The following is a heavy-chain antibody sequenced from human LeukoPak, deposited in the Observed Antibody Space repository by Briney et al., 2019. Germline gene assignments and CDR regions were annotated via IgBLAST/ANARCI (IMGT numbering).Heavy chain of an antibody. CDR3: VHRQTSAWNRGAFDV. J-gene: IGHJ3*01. V-gene: IGHV2-5*02. CDR2: IYWDGDQ. CDR1: GFSLTDSGEG. Sequence: SGPTLVKPAQTLTLTCTCSGFSLTDSGEGVGWTRQSPGKAPEWLALIYWDGDQRFSPSLGSRLSITRDTYKEQVVLTMTNVDPADTATYYCVHRQTSAWNRGAFDVWGQGTMVTVSS. D-gene: IGHD1-1*01.